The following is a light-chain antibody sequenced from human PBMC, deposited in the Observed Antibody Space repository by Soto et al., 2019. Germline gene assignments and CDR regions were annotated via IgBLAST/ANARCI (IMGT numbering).Light chain of an antibody. V-gene: IGKV3-20*01. CDR1: QRVSSGF. CDR3: QQYDSSPLT. J-gene: IGKJ4*01. CDR2: RAS. Sequence: EIVLTQSPDTLSLSPGERATLSCRASQRVSSGFLAWYQQKPGQAPRLLIYRASTRATGIPDRFTGSGSGTVFSLTISRLEPEDFAVYYCQQYDSSPLTFGGGTKVEIK.